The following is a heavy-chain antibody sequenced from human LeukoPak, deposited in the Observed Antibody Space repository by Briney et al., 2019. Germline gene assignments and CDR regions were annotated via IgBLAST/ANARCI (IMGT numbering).Heavy chain of an antibody. V-gene: IGHV3-48*02. CDR1: GFTFSSYS. CDR2: ISSSSSTI. CDR3: ARANDYSNYYYYYMDV. J-gene: IGHJ6*03. Sequence: GGSLRLSCAASGFTFSSYSMNWVRQAPGKGLEWVSYISSSSSTIYYADSVKGRFSISRDNAKNSLYLQMNSLRDEDTAVYYCARANDYSNYYYYYMDVWGKGTTVTVSS. D-gene: IGHD4-11*01.